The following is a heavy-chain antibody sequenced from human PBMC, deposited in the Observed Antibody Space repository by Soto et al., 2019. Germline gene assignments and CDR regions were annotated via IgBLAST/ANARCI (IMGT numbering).Heavy chain of an antibody. V-gene: IGHV3-11*01. Sequence: GSLRLSCAASGFTFSDYYMSWIRQAPGKGLEWVSYISSSGSTIYYADSVKGRFTISRDNAKNPLYLQMNSLRAEDTAVYYCARKLRKGDYFDYWGQGTLVTVSS. CDR1: GFTFSDYY. CDR2: ISSSGSTI. J-gene: IGHJ4*02. CDR3: ARKLRKGDYFDY.